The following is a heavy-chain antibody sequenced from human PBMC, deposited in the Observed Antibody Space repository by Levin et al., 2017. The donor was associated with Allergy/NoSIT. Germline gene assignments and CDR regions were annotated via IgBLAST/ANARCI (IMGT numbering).Heavy chain of an antibody. V-gene: IGHV3-33*01. D-gene: IGHD5-12*01. J-gene: IGHJ6*03. CDR2: IWDDGYKK. CDR3: ARVLRFYYYYYMDV. CDR1: FFPFLLSF. Sequence: PGGSLLLSFSSSFFPFLLSFLPFFLPSPFPFLSFVAVIWDDGYKKYYADSVKGRFTISRDNSKNTLYLQMNSLRAEDTALYYCARVLRFYYYYYMDVWGKGTTVTVSS.